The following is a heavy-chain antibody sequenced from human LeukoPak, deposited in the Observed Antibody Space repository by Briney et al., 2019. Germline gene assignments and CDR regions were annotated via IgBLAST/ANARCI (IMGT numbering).Heavy chain of an antibody. J-gene: IGHJ4*02. D-gene: IGHD4-17*01. CDR1: GGSISSYY. CDR3: ARYGDLYFDY. V-gene: IGHV4-59*08. Sequence: SETLSLTCTVSGGSISSYYWSWVRQPPGKGLEWIGYIYYIGSTNYNPSLKSRVTISVDTSKNQFSLKLSSVTAADTAVYYCARYGDLYFDYWGQGTLVTVSS. CDR2: IYYIGST.